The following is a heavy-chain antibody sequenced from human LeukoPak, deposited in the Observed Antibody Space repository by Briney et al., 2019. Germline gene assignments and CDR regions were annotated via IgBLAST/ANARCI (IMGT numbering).Heavy chain of an antibody. J-gene: IGHJ6*02. CDR1: GYTFTSYG. CDR2: ISAYNGNT. Sequence: GASVKVSCKASGYTFTSYGISWVRQAPGQGLEWMGWISAYNGNTNYAQKLQGRVTMTTDTSTSTAYMELRSLRSDDTAVYYCASYWGSYPLYGMDVWGQGTTVTVSS. D-gene: IGHD3-16*02. V-gene: IGHV1-18*01. CDR3: ASYWGSYPLYGMDV.